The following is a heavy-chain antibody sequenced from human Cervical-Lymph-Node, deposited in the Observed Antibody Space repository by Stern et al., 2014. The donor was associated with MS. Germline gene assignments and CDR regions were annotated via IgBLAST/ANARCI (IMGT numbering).Heavy chain of an antibody. J-gene: IGHJ6*02. D-gene: IGHD5-24*01. V-gene: IGHV5-51*01. CDR1: GYSFTSYW. CDR2: IHPGDSAT. Sequence: EVQLVQSGAEVKKPGESLKISCKGSGYSFTSYWIGWVRQMPGKGLERMGIIHPGDSATRSSPSFPCQVTISADKSVSTAYLQWSSLKASDTAMYYCARRRRDGYIHPFYYYYYGMDVWGQGTTVTVSS. CDR3: ARRRRDGYIHPFYYYYYGMDV.